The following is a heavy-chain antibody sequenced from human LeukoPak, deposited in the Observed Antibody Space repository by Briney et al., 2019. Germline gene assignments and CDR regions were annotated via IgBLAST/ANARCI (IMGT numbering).Heavy chain of an antibody. V-gene: IGHV1-2*02. J-gene: IGHJ4*02. Sequence: ASVKVSCKASGYTFTGYYMHWVRQAPGQGLEWMGWINPNSGGTNYAQKFQGRVTMTTDTSTSTAYMELRSLRSDDTAVYYCARARDDILIHFDYWGQGTLVTVSS. CDR2: INPNSGGT. CDR1: GYTFTGYY. CDR3: ARARDDILIHFDY. D-gene: IGHD3-9*01.